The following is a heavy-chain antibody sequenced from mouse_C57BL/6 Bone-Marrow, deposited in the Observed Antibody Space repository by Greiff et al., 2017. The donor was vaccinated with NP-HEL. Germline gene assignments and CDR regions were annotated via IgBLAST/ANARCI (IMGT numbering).Heavy chain of an antibody. D-gene: IGHD1-1*01. CDR3: ARGGNGVYYAMDY. Sequence: EVKLQESGPELVKPGASVKISCKASGYSFTGYYMNWVKQSPEKSLEWIGEINPSTGGTTYNQKFKAKATLTVDKSSSTAYMQLKSLTSEDSAVYYCARGGNGVYYAMDYWGQGTSVTVSS. J-gene: IGHJ4*01. CDR2: INPSTGGT. V-gene: IGHV1-42*01. CDR1: GYSFTGYY.